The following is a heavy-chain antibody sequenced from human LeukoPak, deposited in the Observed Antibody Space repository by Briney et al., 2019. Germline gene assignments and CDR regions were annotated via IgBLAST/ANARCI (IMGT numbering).Heavy chain of an antibody. CDR3: ARRAGGYSHPYDY. Sequence: GGSLRLSCAVSGFTVSGNYMSWVRQAPGKGLEWVSLIYSDGTTYYADSVKGRFTISRDNFKNTLYLQMNSLRAEDTAVYYCARRAGGYSHPYDYWGQGILVTVSS. V-gene: IGHV3-53*01. J-gene: IGHJ4*02. CDR2: IYSDGTT. CDR1: GFTVSGNY. D-gene: IGHD4-23*01.